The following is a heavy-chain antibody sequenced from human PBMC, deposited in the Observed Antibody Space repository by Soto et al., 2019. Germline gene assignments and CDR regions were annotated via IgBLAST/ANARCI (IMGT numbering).Heavy chain of an antibody. V-gene: IGHV4-39*01. CDR1: GGSISSSSYY. D-gene: IGHD2-15*01. CDR3: ASLYCSGGSCYSTGYYMDV. Sequence: SETLSLTCTVSGGSISSSSYYWGWIRQPPGKGLEWIGSIYYSGSTYYNPSLKSRVTISVDTSKNQFSLKLSSVTAADTAVYYCASLYCSGGSCYSTGYYMDVWGKGTTVTVSS. CDR2: IYYSGST. J-gene: IGHJ6*03.